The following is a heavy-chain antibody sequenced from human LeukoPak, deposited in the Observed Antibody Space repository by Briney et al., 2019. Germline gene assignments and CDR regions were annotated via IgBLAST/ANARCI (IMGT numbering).Heavy chain of an antibody. CDR3: AKGSSGTLFDY. J-gene: IGHJ4*02. Sequence: GRSLRLSCAASGFTFSSYGMHWVRQAPGKGLEWVAVISYDGSNKYYADSVEGRFTISRDNSKNTLYLQMNSLRAEDTAVYYCAKGSSGTLFDYWGQGTLVTVSS. CDR2: ISYDGSNK. CDR1: GFTFSSYG. D-gene: IGHD3-10*01. V-gene: IGHV3-30*18.